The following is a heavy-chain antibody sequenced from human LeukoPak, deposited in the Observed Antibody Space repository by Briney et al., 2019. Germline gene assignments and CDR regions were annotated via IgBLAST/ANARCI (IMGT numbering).Heavy chain of an antibody. CDR2: ISAYNGNT. CDR3: ARDRCSGGSCYSVRFDP. Sequence: ASVKVSCKASGYTFTSYDISWVRQAPGQGLEWMGCISAYNGNTNYAQKLQSRVTMTTDTSTSTAYMELRSLRSDDTAVYYCARDRCSGGSCYSVRFDPWGQGTLVTVSS. CDR1: GYTFTSYD. V-gene: IGHV1-18*01. J-gene: IGHJ5*02. D-gene: IGHD2-15*01.